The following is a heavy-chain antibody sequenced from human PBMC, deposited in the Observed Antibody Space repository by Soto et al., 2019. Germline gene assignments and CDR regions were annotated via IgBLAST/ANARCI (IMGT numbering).Heavy chain of an antibody. CDR2: ISYDGSNK. D-gene: IGHD2-8*01. CDR1: GFTFSSYG. J-gene: IGHJ4*02. Sequence: QVQLVESGGGVVQPGRSLRLSCAASGFTFSSYGMHWVRQAPGKGLEWVAVISYDGSNKYYADSVKGRFTISRDNSKNTLYLQMNSLRAEDTAVYYCATAGVGCCTNGVCSVDYWGQGTLVTVSS. V-gene: IGHV3-30*03. CDR3: ATAGVGCCTNGVCSVDY.